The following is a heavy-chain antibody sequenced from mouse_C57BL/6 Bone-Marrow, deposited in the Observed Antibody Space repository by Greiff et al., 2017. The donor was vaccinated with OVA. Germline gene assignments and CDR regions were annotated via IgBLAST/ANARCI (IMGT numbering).Heavy chain of an antibody. CDR2: IYPGDGDT. CDR3: ARLLRDYFDY. CDR1: GYAFSSSW. Sequence: QVQLQQSGPELVKPGASVKISCKASGYAFSSSWMNWVKQRPGKGLEWIGRIYPGDGDTNYNGKFKGKATLTADKSSSTAYMQLSSLTSEDSAVYFCARLLRDYFDYWGKGTTLTVSS. J-gene: IGHJ2*01. V-gene: IGHV1-82*01. D-gene: IGHD1-1*01.